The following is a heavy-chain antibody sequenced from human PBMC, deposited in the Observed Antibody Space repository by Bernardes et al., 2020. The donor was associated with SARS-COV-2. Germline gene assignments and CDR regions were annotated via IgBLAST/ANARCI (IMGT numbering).Heavy chain of an antibody. D-gene: IGHD3-22*01. Sequence: SETLSLTCTVSGGSISSSSYYWGWIRQPPGKGLEWIGSIYYSGSTYYNPSHKSRVTISVDTSKNQFSLKLSSVTAADTAVYYCARQITFTMIVVVITTHFDYWGQGTLVTVSS. CDR2: IYYSGST. V-gene: IGHV4-39*01. CDR3: ARQITFTMIVVVITTHFDY. J-gene: IGHJ4*02. CDR1: GGSISSSSYY.